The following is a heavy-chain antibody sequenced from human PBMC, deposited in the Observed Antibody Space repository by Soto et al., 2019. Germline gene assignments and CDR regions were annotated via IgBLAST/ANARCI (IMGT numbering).Heavy chain of an antibody. D-gene: IGHD6-13*01. CDR1: GGSVSSSY. V-gene: IGHV4-4*07. Sequence: SVTLCLTCTVPGGSVSSSYWSWIRQPAVKGLEWIGRIYTSGSTNYNPSLKSRVTMSVDTSKNQFSLKLSSVTAADTAVYYCARGASSSWTGYYYGMDVWGQGTTVIVSS. CDR3: ARGASSSWTGYYYGMDV. CDR2: IYTSGST. J-gene: IGHJ6*02.